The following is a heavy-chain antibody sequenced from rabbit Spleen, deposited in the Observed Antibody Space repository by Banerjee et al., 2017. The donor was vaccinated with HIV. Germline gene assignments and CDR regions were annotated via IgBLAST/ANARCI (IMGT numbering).Heavy chain of an antibody. CDR1: GFDLSSYYY. Sequence: QEQLVEYGGDLVKPEGSLTLTCKASGFDLSSYYYMCWVRQAPGKGLELIGCIYTGSGTTWYATWVNGRFTISKASSTTVTLQMTSPTAAVTATYFCAASNGGNDRYGLWGQGTLVTVS. CDR3: AASNGGNDRYGL. J-gene: IGHJ4*01. CDR2: IYTGSGTT. D-gene: IGHD1-1*01. V-gene: IGHV1S45*01.